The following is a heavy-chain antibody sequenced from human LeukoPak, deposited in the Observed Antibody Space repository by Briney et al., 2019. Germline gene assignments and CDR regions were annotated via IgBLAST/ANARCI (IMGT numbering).Heavy chain of an antibody. Sequence: PGGSLRLSCAASGFTFSSYAMSWVRQAPGKGLEWVSAISGSGGSTYYADSVKGRFTISRDNSENTLYLQMNSLRAEDTAVYYCAKRVDCSGGSCPYYFDYWGQGTLVTVSS. V-gene: IGHV3-23*01. J-gene: IGHJ4*02. CDR3: AKRVDCSGGSCPYYFDY. D-gene: IGHD2-15*01. CDR1: GFTFSSYA. CDR2: ISGSGGST.